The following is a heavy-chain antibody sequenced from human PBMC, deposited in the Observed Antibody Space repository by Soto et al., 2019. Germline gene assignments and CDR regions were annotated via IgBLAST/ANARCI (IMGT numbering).Heavy chain of an antibody. CDR2: INSDGSST. Sequence: PGGSLRLSCAASGFTFSSYWMHWVRQAPGKGLVWVSRINSDGSSTSYADSVKGRFTISRDNAKNTLYLQMNSLRAEDTAVYYCARALLWFGELSPIDYWGQGTLVTVSS. J-gene: IGHJ4*02. D-gene: IGHD3-10*01. CDR1: GFTFSSYW. V-gene: IGHV3-74*01. CDR3: ARALLWFGELSPIDY.